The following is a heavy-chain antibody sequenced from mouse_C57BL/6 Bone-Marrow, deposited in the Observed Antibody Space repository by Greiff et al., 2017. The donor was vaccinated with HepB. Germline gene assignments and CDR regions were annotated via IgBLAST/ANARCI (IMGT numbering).Heavy chain of an antibody. Sequence: EVQGVESGGGLVKPGGSLKLSCAAPGFTFSDYGMHWVRQAPEKGLEWVAYISSGSSTIYYADTVKGRFTISRDNAKNTLFLQMTSLRSEDTAMYYCARAPQGFDYWGQGTTLTVSS. CDR3: ARAPQGFDY. CDR1: GFTFSDYG. CDR2: ISSGSSTI. J-gene: IGHJ2*01. V-gene: IGHV5-17*01.